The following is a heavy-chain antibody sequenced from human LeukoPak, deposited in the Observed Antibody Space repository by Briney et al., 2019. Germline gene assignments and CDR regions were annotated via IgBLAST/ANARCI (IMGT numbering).Heavy chain of an antibody. D-gene: IGHD3-22*01. CDR2: ISSSGNTL. V-gene: IGHV3-48*03. CDR3: PRDPRRYYYDSSDVFDP. J-gene: IGHJ5*02. Sequence: GGSLRLSCAASGFDFSSYEMNWVRQAPGKGLEWVSYISSSGNTLSYADSVKGRFTISRDNAKSSLYLQMNSLRAEDTAVYYWPRDPRRYYYDSSDVFDPWGQETRVTVS. CDR1: GFDFSSYE.